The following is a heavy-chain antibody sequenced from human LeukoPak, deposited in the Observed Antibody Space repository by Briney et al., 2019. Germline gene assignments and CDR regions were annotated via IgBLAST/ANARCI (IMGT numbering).Heavy chain of an antibody. CDR1: GFTFSTYW. CDR2: INSDGSTT. V-gene: IGHV3-74*01. J-gene: IGHJ3*02. Sequence: GGSLRLSCAASGFTFSTYWMHWVRQAPGKGLVWVSRINSDGSTTIYEDSVKGRFTISRDNAKNTLYLQMNSLRAEDTAVYYCARALRDSFDIWGQGTMVTVPS. CDR3: ARALRDSFDI. D-gene: IGHD3-10*01.